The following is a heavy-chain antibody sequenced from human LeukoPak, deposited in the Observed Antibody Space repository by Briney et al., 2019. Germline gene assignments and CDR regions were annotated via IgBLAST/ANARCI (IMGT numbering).Heavy chain of an antibody. V-gene: IGHV3-23*01. CDR1: GFTFSSYW. Sequence: PGGSLRLSCAASGFTFSSYWMSWVRQAPGKGLEWVSAISGSGGSTYYADSVKGRFSISRDNSKNTLYLQMNSLRAEDTAVYYCAKDLETYYYGSGSYDYWGQGTQVTVSP. CDR3: AKDLETYYYGSGSYDY. D-gene: IGHD3-10*01. J-gene: IGHJ4*02. CDR2: ISGSGGST.